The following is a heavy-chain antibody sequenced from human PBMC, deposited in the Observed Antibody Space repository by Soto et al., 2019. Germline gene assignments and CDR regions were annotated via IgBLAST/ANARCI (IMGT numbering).Heavy chain of an antibody. CDR1: GYTFTGYY. V-gene: IGHV1-2*02. Sequence: ASVKVSCKASGYTFTGYYMHWVRQAPGQGLEWMGWINPNSGGTNYAQKFQGRVTMTRDTSISTAYMELSRLRSDVTSVYYCARRPRSCSGGICYPYFDYWGQGTLVTVSS. D-gene: IGHD2-15*01. CDR2: INPNSGGT. CDR3: ARRPRSCSGGICYPYFDY. J-gene: IGHJ4*02.